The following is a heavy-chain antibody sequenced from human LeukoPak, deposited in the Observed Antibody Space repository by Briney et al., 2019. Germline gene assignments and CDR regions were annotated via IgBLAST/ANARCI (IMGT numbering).Heavy chain of an antibody. CDR1: GGSFSGYY. D-gene: IGHD3-10*01. J-gene: IGHJ5*02. CDR3: ARGILWFGEIGWFDP. CDR2: INHSGST. V-gene: IGHV4-34*01. Sequence: TSETLSLTCAVYGGSFSGYYWSWIRQPPRKGLEWIGEINHSGSTNYNPSLKSRVTISVDTSKNQFSLKLSSVTAADTAVYYCARGILWFGEIGWFDPWGQGTLVTVSS.